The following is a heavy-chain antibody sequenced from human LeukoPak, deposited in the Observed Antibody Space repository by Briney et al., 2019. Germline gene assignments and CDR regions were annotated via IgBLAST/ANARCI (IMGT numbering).Heavy chain of an antibody. CDR3: ARTYSSGWYYYYYMDV. Sequence: PSETLSLTCTVSGGSISNKYWSWIRQPPGKGLEWIGYIYYSGSTNYNPSLKSRVTISVDTSKNQFSLKLSSVTAADTAVYYCARTYSSGWYYYYYMDVWGKGTTVTISS. D-gene: IGHD6-19*01. CDR1: GGSISNKY. J-gene: IGHJ6*03. CDR2: IYYSGST. V-gene: IGHV4-59*01.